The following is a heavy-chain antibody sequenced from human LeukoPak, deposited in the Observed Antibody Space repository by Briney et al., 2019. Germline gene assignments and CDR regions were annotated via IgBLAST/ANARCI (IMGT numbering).Heavy chain of an antibody. J-gene: IGHJ4*02. CDR2: IYSGGST. D-gene: IGHD3-22*01. V-gene: IGHV3-53*01. CDR1: GFIVSSNY. Sequence: PGGSLRLSCAASGFIVSSNYMSWVRQAPGKGLEWVSVIYSGGSTYYADSVKGRFTISRDNSKNTVYLQMNSLRAGDTAVYYCARYFYDSSGYPYYFDYWGQGTLVTVSS. CDR3: ARYFYDSSGYPYYFDY.